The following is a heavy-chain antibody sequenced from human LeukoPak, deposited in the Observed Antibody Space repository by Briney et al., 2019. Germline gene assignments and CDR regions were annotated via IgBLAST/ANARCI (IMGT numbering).Heavy chain of an antibody. CDR3: ARGRVGSSWVNFDY. CDR2: IYYSGST. D-gene: IGHD6-13*01. V-gene: IGHV4-59*01. Sequence: SETLSLTCTVSGGSISSYYWSWIGQPPGKGLEWIGYIYYSGSTNYNPSLKSRVTISVDTSKNQFSLKLSSVTAADTAVYYCARGRVGSSWVNFDYWGQGTLVTVSS. J-gene: IGHJ4*02. CDR1: GGSISSYY.